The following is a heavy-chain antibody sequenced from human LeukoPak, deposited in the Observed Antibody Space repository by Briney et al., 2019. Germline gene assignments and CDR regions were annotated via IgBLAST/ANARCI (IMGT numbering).Heavy chain of an antibody. D-gene: IGHD2-2*01. CDR1: GVSFSGYY. V-gene: IGHV4-34*01. Sequence: PSETLSLTCAVYGVSFSGYYWSWVRQPPGKGLEWLGEINHSGSTNYNPSLKSRGTISVDTSKNQFSLKMSSVTAADTAVYYCARVPAASHNWFDPWGQGTLVTVSS. CDR3: ARVPAASHNWFDP. J-gene: IGHJ5*02. CDR2: INHSGST.